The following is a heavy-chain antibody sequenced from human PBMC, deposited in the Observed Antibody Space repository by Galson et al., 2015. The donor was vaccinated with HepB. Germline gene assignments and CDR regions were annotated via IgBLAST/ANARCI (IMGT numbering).Heavy chain of an antibody. V-gene: IGHV3-21*01. CDR2: ISPSSTYI. CDR1: GFTFRSYT. J-gene: IGHJ4*02. Sequence: SLRLSCAASGFTFRSYTMSWVRQAPGKGLEWVSCISPSSTYIYYADSVKGRFTISRDNAKNSLNLQMNSLRGEDTAVYYCARDLGAGTYVQTKGIFDNWGQGTLVTVSS. CDR3: ARDLGAGTYVQTKGIFDN. D-gene: IGHD6-19*01.